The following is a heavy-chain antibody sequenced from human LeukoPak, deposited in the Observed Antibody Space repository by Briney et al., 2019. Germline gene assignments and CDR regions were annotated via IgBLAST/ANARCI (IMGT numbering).Heavy chain of an antibody. D-gene: IGHD2-15*01. CDR2: ISSSSSTI. V-gene: IGHV3-48*04. Sequence: GGPLRLSCAASEFTFSSYWMNWVRQAPGKGLEWVSYISSSSSTIYYADSVKGRFTISRDNAKNSLYLQMNSLRAEDTAVYYCARDSDPDVVYYYYYMDVWGKGTTVTVSS. CDR1: EFTFSSYW. CDR3: ARDSDPDVVYYYYYMDV. J-gene: IGHJ6*03.